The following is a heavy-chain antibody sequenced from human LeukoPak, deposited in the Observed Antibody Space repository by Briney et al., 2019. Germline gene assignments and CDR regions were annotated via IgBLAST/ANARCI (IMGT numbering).Heavy chain of an antibody. V-gene: IGHV1-69*01. Sequence: GSSVKVSCKASGGTCSSYAISWVRQAPGQGLEWMGGIIPIFGTANYAQKFQGRVTITADESTSTAYMELSSLRSEDTAMYYCARYYGSGSYFDYWGQGTLVTVSS. CDR3: ARYYGSGSYFDY. D-gene: IGHD3-10*01. CDR2: IIPIFGTA. J-gene: IGHJ4*02. CDR1: GGTCSSYA.